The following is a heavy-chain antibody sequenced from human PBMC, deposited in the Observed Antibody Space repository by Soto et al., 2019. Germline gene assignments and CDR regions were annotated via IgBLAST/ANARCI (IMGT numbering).Heavy chain of an antibody. Sequence: PAETLSLTCAVSGGSISSGGYSWSWILHPPGKGLEWIGYIYHSVSTYYNPSLKSRVTISVDRTKNQFSLKLSSVTAADTAVYYCAGGEWWSSRWGHGTTVNVSS. CDR3: AGGEWWSSR. V-gene: IGHV4-30-2*01. CDR2: IYHSVST. CDR1: GGSISSGGYS. J-gene: IGHJ6*02. D-gene: IGHD2-15*01.